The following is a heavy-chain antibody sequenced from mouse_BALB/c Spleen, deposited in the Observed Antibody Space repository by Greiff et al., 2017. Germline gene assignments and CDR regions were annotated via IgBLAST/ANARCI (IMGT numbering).Heavy chain of an antibody. V-gene: IGHV1S81*02. CDR3: TRPPHYYGSSWFAY. D-gene: IGHD1-1*01. CDR1: GYTFTSYY. Sequence: QVQLKESGAELVKPGASVKLSCKASGYTFTSYYMYWVKQRPGQGLEWIGEINPSNGGTNFNEKFKSKATLTVDKSSSTAYMQLSSLTSEDSAVYYCTRPPHYYGSSWFAYWGQGTLVTVSA. J-gene: IGHJ3*01. CDR2: INPSNGGT.